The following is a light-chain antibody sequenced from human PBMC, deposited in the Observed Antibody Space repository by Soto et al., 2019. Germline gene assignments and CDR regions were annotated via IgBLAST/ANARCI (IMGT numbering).Light chain of an antibody. CDR3: QQANSFPIT. Sequence: DIQMTQSPPSVSASVGDRVTITCRASQDVGKWLAWYQQKLGKAPTPLIHGASSLQSGVPPRYSGSGYGTEFTLTISSLKPEDFETYYCQQANSFPITFGQGTRLEIK. V-gene: IGKV1-12*01. CDR2: GAS. CDR1: QDVGKW. J-gene: IGKJ5*01.